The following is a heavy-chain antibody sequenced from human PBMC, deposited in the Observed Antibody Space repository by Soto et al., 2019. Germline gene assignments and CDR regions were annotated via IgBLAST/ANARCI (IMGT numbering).Heavy chain of an antibody. Sequence: GGSLRLSCAASGFTFSSYGMHWVRQAPGKGLEWVAATSYDGSNKYYADSVKGRFTISRDNSKNTLYLQMNSLRAEDTAVYYCAKDFDDYVWGSYRPIPDYWGQGTLVTVSS. CDR2: TSYDGSNK. CDR3: AKDFDDYVWGSYRPIPDY. J-gene: IGHJ4*02. D-gene: IGHD3-16*02. V-gene: IGHV3-30*18. CDR1: GFTFSSYG.